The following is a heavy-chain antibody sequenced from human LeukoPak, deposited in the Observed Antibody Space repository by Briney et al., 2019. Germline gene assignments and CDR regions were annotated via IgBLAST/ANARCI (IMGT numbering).Heavy chain of an antibody. CDR3: ARGSGWLDY. CDR1: GFTFSSHW. Sequence: GGSLRLSCAASGFTFSSHWMNWVRQAPGKGLERVANIKQDGSEKHYVDSVKGRFTISRDNAKNSLYLQMNSLRAEDTAVYYCARGSGWLDYWGQGTLVTVSS. D-gene: IGHD6-19*01. V-gene: IGHV3-7*01. J-gene: IGHJ4*02. CDR2: IKQDGSEK.